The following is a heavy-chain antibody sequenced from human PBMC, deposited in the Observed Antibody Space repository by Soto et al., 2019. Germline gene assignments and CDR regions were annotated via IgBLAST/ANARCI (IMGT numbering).Heavy chain of an antibody. CDR3: AKDLFGNYADYFDY. Sequence: GGSLRLSCAASGFTFSDYAMSWVRQAPGKGLEWVSAISGSGGSTYYADSVKGRFTISRDNSKNTLYLQMNSLRVEDTAVYYCAKDLFGNYADYFDYWGQGTLVTVS. V-gene: IGHV3-23*01. CDR1: GFTFSDYA. D-gene: IGHD4-4*01. J-gene: IGHJ4*02. CDR2: ISGSGGST.